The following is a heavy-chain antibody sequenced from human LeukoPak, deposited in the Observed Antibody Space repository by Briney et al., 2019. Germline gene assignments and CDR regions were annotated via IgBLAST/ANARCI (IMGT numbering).Heavy chain of an antibody. V-gene: IGHV1-69*04. J-gene: IGHJ5*02. Sequence: ASVKVSCKASGGTFSSYTISWVRQAPGQGLEWMGRIIPILGIANYAQKFQGRVTITADKSTSTAYMELSSLRSEDTAVYYCARDFGGRIAAPLGRHWFDPWGQGTLVTVFS. CDR1: GGTFSSYT. D-gene: IGHD6-6*01. CDR3: ARDFGGRIAAPLGRHWFDP. CDR2: IIPILGIA.